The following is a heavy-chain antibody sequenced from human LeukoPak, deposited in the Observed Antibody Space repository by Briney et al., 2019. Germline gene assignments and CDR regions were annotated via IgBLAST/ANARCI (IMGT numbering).Heavy chain of an antibody. CDR1: GFPFTSHW. V-gene: IGHV3-7*01. D-gene: IGHD3-10*01. J-gene: IGHJ4*02. CDR2: INSDGSEK. CDR3: ARDRGGFGELGLDY. Sequence: PGGSLRLSCAASGFPFTSHWLSWFRQSPGRGLEWVAHINSDGSEKNYVDSVKGRFTISRDNAKNSLYLQMNSLRAEDTAVYYCARDRGGFGELGLDYWGQGTLVTVSS.